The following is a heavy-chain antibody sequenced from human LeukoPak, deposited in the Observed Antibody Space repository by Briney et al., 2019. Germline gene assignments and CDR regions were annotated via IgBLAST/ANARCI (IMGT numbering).Heavy chain of an antibody. D-gene: IGHD5-12*01. J-gene: IGHJ5*02. CDR3: ARGYSGYDT. V-gene: IGHV4-59*01. CDR2: IYYSGST. Sequence: SETLSLTCTVSGGSISSYYCSWMRQPPGKGLEWIGYIYYSGSTNYNPSLKSRLTISVDTSKNQFSLKLSSVTAADTAVYYCARGYSGYDTWGQGTLVTVSS. CDR1: GGSISSYY.